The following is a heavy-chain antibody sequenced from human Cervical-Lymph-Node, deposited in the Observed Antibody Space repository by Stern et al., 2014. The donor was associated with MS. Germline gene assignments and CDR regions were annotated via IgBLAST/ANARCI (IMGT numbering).Heavy chain of an antibody. CDR1: NVSIGLFY. J-gene: IGHJ4*02. CDR2: VYYSGST. Sequence: QVQLQESGPGLVKPSETLSLTCTVSNVSIGLFYWSWIRQSPGRGLEWIGYVYYSGSTAYNPSLKSRVTMAVDTSKSQFSLKLSSLTAADTAVYYCASIQLWSKSFDYWGRGTLVTVSS. CDR3: ASIQLWSKSFDY. D-gene: IGHD1-1*01. V-gene: IGHV4-59*01.